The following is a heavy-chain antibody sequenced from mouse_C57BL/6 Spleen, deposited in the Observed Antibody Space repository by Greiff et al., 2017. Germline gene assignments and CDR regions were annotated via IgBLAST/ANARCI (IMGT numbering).Heavy chain of an antibody. CDR1: GYTFTSYW. J-gene: IGHJ2*01. Sequence: QVQLQQPGAELVRPGSSVKLSCKASGYTFTSYWMDWVKQRPGQGLEWIGNIYPSDSETHYNQKFKDKATLTVDKSSSTAYMQLSSLTSEDSAVYYCAMGYYGSSYDYWGQGTTLPVSS. V-gene: IGHV1-61*01. D-gene: IGHD1-1*01. CDR3: AMGYYGSSYDY. CDR2: IYPSDSET.